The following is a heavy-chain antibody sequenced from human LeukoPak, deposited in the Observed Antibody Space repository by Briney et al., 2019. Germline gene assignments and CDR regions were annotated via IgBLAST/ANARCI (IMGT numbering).Heavy chain of an antibody. D-gene: IGHD5-12*01. CDR1: GGSISSYY. J-gene: IGHJ4*02. V-gene: IGHV4-39*07. CDR2: IYYSGST. CDR3: ARVGYSGYDDRGSFDY. Sequence: SETLSLTCTVSGGSISSYYWGWIRQPPGKGLEWIGSIYYSGSTYYNPSLKSRVTISVDTSKNQFSLKLSSVTAADTAMYYCARVGYSGYDDRGSFDYWGQGTLVTVSS.